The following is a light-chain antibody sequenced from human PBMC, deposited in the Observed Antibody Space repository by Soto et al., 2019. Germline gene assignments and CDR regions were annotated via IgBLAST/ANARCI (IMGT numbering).Light chain of an antibody. CDR2: EVT. J-gene: IGLJ1*01. Sequence: QSVLTQPASVSGSPGQSITICCTGTGXDVGGYDYVSWYQHHPGKAPKVMIYEVTNRPSGVSNRFSGSKSGNTASLTISGLLAEDEADYYCSSYTSSSTYVFGPGTKVTVL. V-gene: IGLV2-14*01. CDR1: GXDVGGYDY. CDR3: SSYTSSSTYV.